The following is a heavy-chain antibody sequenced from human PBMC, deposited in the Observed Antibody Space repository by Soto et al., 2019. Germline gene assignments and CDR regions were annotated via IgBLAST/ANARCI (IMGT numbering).Heavy chain of an antibody. V-gene: IGHV3-72*01. J-gene: IGHJ6*01. CDR1: GFTFSDHY. D-gene: IGHD6-25*01. CDR3: ARDAGGYAPLYYYGLDV. Sequence: VQLVESGGGSVLPGGSLRLSCKASGFTFSDHYMDWVRQAPGQGLEWVGHIKNKPNNYFTEYAASVKGRFSISRDDSRNSVYLQMDNLRPADTAVYFFARDAGGYAPLYYYGLDVWGPGTAVTVSS. CDR2: IKNKPNNYFT.